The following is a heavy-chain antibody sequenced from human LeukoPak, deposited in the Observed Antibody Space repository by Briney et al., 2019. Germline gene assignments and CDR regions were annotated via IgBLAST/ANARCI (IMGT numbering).Heavy chain of an antibody. CDR2: IISNSRYI. J-gene: IGHJ4*02. CDR3: AREDYGGNYDY. Sequence: GGSLRLSCAASGFTFSSYTMNWVRQAPGRGLEWVSSIISNSRYIHYADSVKGRFTISRDNAKNSLYQQMNSLRAEDTAVYYCAREDYGGNYDYWGQGTLVTVSS. D-gene: IGHD4-23*01. V-gene: IGHV3-21*01. CDR1: GFTFSSYT.